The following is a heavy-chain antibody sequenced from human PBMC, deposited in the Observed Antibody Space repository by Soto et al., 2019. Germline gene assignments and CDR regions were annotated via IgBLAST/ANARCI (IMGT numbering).Heavy chain of an antibody. CDR3: TRGGIAPGYGLDV. D-gene: IGHD6-25*01. CDR1: GFTFSSYD. CDR2: IGTADGT. V-gene: IGHV3-13*01. Sequence: EVQLVESAGGFVQPGGSLRLSCAASGFTFSSYDMHWVRQGPGKGLEWVSTIGTADGTYYAGSVKGRFTISREDAKNSLYLQMNSLGVEYTAVYYCTRGGIAPGYGLDVWGLGTTVTVSS. J-gene: IGHJ6*02.